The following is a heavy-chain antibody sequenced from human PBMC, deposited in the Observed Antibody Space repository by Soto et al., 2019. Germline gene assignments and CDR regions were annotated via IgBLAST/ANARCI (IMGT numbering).Heavy chain of an antibody. CDR1: GGSISSYY. CDR2: IYYSGST. J-gene: IGHJ4*02. CDR3: ARGDDYSNLYFDY. D-gene: IGHD4-4*01. Sequence: LSETLSLTCTVSGGSISSYYWSWIRQPPGKGLEWIGYIYYSGSTNYNPSLKSRVTISVDTSKNQFSLKLSSVTAADTAVYYCARGDDYSNLYFDYWGQGTLVTVSS. V-gene: IGHV4-59*01.